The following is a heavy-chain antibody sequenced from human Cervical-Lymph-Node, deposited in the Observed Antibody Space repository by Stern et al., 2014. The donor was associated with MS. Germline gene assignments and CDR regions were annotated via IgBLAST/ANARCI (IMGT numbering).Heavy chain of an antibody. CDR1: GFTFSDYY. J-gene: IGHJ4*02. CDR3: VRDLCKSRICYPFDY. Sequence: VQLVESGGGLVEAGGSLRLSCAASGFTFSDYYMSWIRQAPGKGLEWVSYISRGGTSVYYAESVEGRFTISRDNAKNSLFLQMNSLRAEDTAIYYCVRDLCKSRICYPFDYWGQGTPVTVPS. D-gene: IGHD2-15*01. CDR2: ISRGGTSV. V-gene: IGHV3-11*01.